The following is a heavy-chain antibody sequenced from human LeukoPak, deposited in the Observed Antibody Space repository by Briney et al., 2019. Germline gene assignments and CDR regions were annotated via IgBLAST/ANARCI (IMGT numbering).Heavy chain of an antibody. Sequence: GKSLRLSCAASGFTFSSYAMHWVRQAPGKGLEWVAVISYDGSNKYYADSVKGRFTISRDNSKNTVFLQMNSLRVDDTAVYCCAKDDGYRYDNGGWFDYWGQGTLVTVSS. CDR2: ISYDGSNK. J-gene: IGHJ4*02. CDR3: AKDDGYRYDNGGWFDY. V-gene: IGHV3-30-3*01. CDR1: GFTFSSYA. D-gene: IGHD5-18*01.